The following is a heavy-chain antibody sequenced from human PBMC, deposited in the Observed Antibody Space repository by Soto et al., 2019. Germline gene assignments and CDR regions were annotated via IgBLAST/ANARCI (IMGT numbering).Heavy chain of an antibody. Sequence: SETLSLTCTVSGDSISSYSWSWIRQPPGKGLEWIGNIHYNGNTKYSPSLKSRVTMSVDTSKNHFSLKLISVTTADTAVYFCARGKTYYDILTGFYYYYGMDVWGQGTTVTVSS. V-gene: IGHV4-59*01. CDR3: ARGKTYYDILTGFYYYYGMDV. CDR1: GDSISSYS. CDR2: IHYNGNT. J-gene: IGHJ6*02. D-gene: IGHD3-9*01.